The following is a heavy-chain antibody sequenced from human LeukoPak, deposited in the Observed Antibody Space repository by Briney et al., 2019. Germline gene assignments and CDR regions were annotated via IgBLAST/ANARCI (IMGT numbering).Heavy chain of an antibody. CDR1: GFTFSSYG. D-gene: IGHD4-17*01. CDR2: IRYDGSDK. J-gene: IGHJ4*02. CDR3: AKEIWPTVTTPGRTYLDY. Sequence: PGGSLRLSCAASGFTFSSYGMSWVRQAPGKGLEWVAFIRYDGSDKYYADSVKGRFTISRDNSKNTLYVQMNSLRAEDTAVYYCAKEIWPTVTTPGRTYLDYWGQGTLVTVSS. V-gene: IGHV3-30*02.